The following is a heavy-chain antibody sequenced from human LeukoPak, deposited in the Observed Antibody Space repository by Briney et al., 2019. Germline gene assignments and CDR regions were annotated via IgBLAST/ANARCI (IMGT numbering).Heavy chain of an antibody. CDR1: GFSLSSYA. V-gene: IGHV3-23*01. D-gene: IGHD4-17*01. Sequence: GGSLRLSCTVSGFSLSSYAMSWVRRAPGKGLEWVSATSSSDDGKYYADSVRGRFTISRDNSRNTMYLQMNSLRAEDAAVYYCARTVITNAGFDYWGQGTLVTVSS. J-gene: IGHJ4*02. CDR3: ARTVITNAGFDY. CDR2: TSSSDDGK.